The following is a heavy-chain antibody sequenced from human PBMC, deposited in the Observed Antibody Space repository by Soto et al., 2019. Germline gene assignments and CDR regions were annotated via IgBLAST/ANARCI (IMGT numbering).Heavy chain of an antibody. CDR3: ARDDVTIVRSDTQLYGMDV. CDR2: LNAYNGNT. Sequence: GASVKVSCKASGYTFTSFVISWVRQAPGQGLEWMGWLNAYNGNTNYAQKLQGRVTMTTDTSTSTAYMELRSLRSEDTAVYYCARDDVTIVRSDTQLYGMDVWGQATTLTVSS. J-gene: IGHJ6*02. CDR1: GYTFTSFV. V-gene: IGHV1-18*04. D-gene: IGHD3-10*01.